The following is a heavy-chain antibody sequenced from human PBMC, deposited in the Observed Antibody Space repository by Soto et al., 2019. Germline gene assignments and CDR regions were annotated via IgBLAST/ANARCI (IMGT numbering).Heavy chain of an antibody. V-gene: IGHV1-18*01. CDR3: ARVGLRITMIVVADEWFYP. CDR2: ISAYNGNT. J-gene: IGHJ5*02. D-gene: IGHD3-22*01. Sequence: ASVKVSCKASGYTFTSYGISWVRQAPGQGLEWMGWISAYNGNTNYAQKLQGRVTMTTDTSTSTAYMELRSLRSDDTAVYYCARVGLRITMIVVADEWFYPRGQGPLVTVSS. CDR1: GYTFTSYG.